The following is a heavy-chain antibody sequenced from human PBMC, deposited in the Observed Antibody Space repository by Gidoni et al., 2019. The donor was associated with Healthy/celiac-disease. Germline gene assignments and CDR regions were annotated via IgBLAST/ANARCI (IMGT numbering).Heavy chain of an antibody. D-gene: IGHD6-19*01. CDR2: IYYSGST. J-gene: IGHJ6*02. CDR3: ASGSIAVAGNRAGYYYYYGMDV. V-gene: IGHV4-39*01. CDR1: GGSISSSSYY. Sequence: QLQLQESGPGLVKPSETLSLTCTVSGGSISSSSYYWGWIRQPPGKGLEWIGCIYYSGSTYYNPSLKSRVTISVDTSKNQFSLKLSSVTAADTAVYYCASGSIAVAGNRAGYYYYYGMDVWGQGTTVTVSS.